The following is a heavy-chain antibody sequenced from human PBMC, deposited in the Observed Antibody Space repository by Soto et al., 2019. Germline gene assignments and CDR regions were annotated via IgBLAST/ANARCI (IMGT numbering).Heavy chain of an antibody. Sequence: PGGSLRLSCAASGFTFSSYGMHWVRQAPGKGLEWVAVIWYDGSNKYYADSVKGRFTISRDNSKNTLYLQMNSLRAEDTAVYYCARDTGYCSSTSCYSYYYYMDVWGKGTTVTVSS. J-gene: IGHJ6*03. D-gene: IGHD2-2*01. CDR2: IWYDGSNK. CDR1: GFTFSSYG. V-gene: IGHV3-33*01. CDR3: ARDTGYCSSTSCYSYYYYMDV.